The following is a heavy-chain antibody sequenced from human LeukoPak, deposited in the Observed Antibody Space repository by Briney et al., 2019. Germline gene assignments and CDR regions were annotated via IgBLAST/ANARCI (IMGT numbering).Heavy chain of an antibody. D-gene: IGHD4-17*01. CDR3: ARGAYGDYVGLLDF. Sequence: SETLSLTCAVYGGSFSGYYWSWIRQPPGKGLEWIGEISHSGSTNYNPSLKSRVTTSIDTSKKQFSLNLTSVTAADTAVYYCARGAYGDYVGLLDFWGREPWSPSLQ. CDR1: GGSFSGYY. V-gene: IGHV4-34*01. CDR2: ISHSGST. J-gene: IGHJ4*02.